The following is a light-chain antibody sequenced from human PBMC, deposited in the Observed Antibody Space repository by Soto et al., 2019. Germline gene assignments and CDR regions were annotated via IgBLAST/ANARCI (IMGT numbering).Light chain of an antibody. CDR2: DAS. CDR1: QSVGKY. V-gene: IGKV3-11*01. J-gene: IGKJ4*01. Sequence: EIVMTQSPATLSLSPGERATLSCRASQSVGKYLVWYQQKPGQAPRLLIYDASNRATGIPARFSGSGSGTDFTLTISSLEPEDFAVYYCQQYGSSPPLTFGGGTKVEIK. CDR3: QQYGSSPPLT.